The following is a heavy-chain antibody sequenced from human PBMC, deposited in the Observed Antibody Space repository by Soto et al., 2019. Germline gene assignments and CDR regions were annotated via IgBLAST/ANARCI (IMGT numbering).Heavy chain of an antibody. CDR2: ISGSGGST. V-gene: IGHV3-23*01. Sequence: PGGSLRLSCAASGFTFSSYAMSWVRQAPGKGLEWVSAISGSGGSTYYADSVKGRFTISRDNAQNSLYLQMNSLRAEDTAVYYCARGRRIDSDRSRYFGMDVWGQGTTVTVSS. J-gene: IGHJ6*02. CDR1: GFTFSSYA. D-gene: IGHD3-9*01. CDR3: ARGRRIDSDRSRYFGMDV.